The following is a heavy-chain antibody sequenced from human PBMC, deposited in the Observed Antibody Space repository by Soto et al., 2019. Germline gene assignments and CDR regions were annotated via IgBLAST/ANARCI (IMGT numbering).Heavy chain of an antibody. CDR3: ARGLGADSPNNWFDP. J-gene: IGHJ5*02. CDR2: INHSGST. CDR1: GGSFSGYY. Sequence: SETLSLTCAVYGGSFSGYYWSWIRQPPGKGLEWIGEINHSGSTNYNPSLKSRVTISVDTSKNQFSLKLSSVTAADTAVYYCARGLGADSPNNWFDPWGQGTLVTVSS. V-gene: IGHV4-34*01. D-gene: IGHD3-16*01.